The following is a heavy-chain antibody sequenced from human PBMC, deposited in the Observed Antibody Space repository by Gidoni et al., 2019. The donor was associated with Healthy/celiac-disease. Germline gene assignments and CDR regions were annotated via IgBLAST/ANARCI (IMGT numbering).Heavy chain of an antibody. CDR2: ISYDGSNK. J-gene: IGHJ4*02. V-gene: IGHV3-30*03. D-gene: IGHD3-22*01. CDR3: SSNYYDSSGQGFDY. Sequence: QVQLVEAGGGVVQPGRSLRLSCAASGFPFSSYGMHWVRQAPGKGLEWVAVISYDGSNKYYADSVKGRFTISRDNSKNTLYLQMNSLRAEDTAVYYCSSNYYDSSGQGFDYWGQGTLVTVSS. CDR1: GFPFSSYG.